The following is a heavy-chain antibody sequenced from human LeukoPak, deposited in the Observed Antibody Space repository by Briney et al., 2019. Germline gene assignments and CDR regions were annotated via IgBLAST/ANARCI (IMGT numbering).Heavy chain of an antibody. J-gene: IGHJ3*02. CDR3: ARRKYQLLSAFDI. CDR2: IYPGDSDT. Sequence: GESLKISYKGSGYSFTTYWIGWVRQMPGKGLEWMGIIYPGDSDTRYSPSFQGQVTFSADESISTAYLRWSRLKASDTAIYYCARRKYQLLSAFDIWGQGTMVTVSS. D-gene: IGHD2-2*01. CDR1: GYSFTTYW. V-gene: IGHV5-51*01.